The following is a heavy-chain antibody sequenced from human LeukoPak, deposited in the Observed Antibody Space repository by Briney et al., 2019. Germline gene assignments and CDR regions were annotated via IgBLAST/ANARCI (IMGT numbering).Heavy chain of an antibody. V-gene: IGHV4-39*01. CDR2: ILYSGGD. CDR1: GDSITNTNFF. CDR3: ARHPRIPSGGNAADFDY. D-gene: IGHD4-23*01. J-gene: IGHJ4*02. Sequence: PSETLSLTCTVSGDSITNTNFFWGWIRQPPGKGLEWIGSILYSGGDYYNPSLKSRATITLDTSKNQFSLKLSSVTAADTAVYYCARHPRIPSGGNAADFDYWGQGTLVPVSS.